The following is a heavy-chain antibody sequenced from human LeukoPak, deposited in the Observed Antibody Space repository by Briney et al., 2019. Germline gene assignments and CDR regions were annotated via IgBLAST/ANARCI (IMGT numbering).Heavy chain of an antibody. Sequence: GGSLRLSCAASGFTFNSYAMSWVRQAPGKGLEWVSAISGSGGGTYYADSVKGRFTISRDNAKSTVYLQMNSLRAEDTAVYFCARDRYYIFDYWGQGAPVTVSS. CDR2: ISGSGGGT. V-gene: IGHV3-23*01. J-gene: IGHJ4*02. D-gene: IGHD3-10*01. CDR3: ARDRYYIFDY. CDR1: GFTFNSYA.